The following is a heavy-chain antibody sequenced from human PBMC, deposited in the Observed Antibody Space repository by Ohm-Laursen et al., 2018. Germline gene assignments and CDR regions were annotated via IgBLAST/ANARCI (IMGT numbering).Heavy chain of an antibody. CDR3: AKGDVLPAAISFSHFDY. D-gene: IGHD2-2*02. CDR2: LNTDGSST. CDR1: GFTFSSSW. J-gene: IGHJ4*02. V-gene: IGHV3-74*01. Sequence: SLRLSCTASGFTFSSSWMNWVRQAPGKGLVWVSRLNTDGSSTTYADSVKGRFTISRDNAKNTLYLQMNSLRAEDTAVYYCAKGDVLPAAISFSHFDYWGQGTLVSVSS.